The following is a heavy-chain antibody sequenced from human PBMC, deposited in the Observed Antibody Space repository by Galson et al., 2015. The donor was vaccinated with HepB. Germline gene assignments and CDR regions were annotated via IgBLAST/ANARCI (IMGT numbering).Heavy chain of an antibody. Sequence: SLRLSCAASGFIFDDYAMYWVRQAPGKGLEWVSGISWNSGSINYADSVKGRFTISRDNAKNSLYVQMNSVRVEDTALYYCVKGSDSSGYNHAFDIWGRGTMVIVSS. J-gene: IGHJ3*02. CDR3: VKGSDSSGYNHAFDI. V-gene: IGHV3-9*01. D-gene: IGHD3-22*01. CDR1: GFIFDDYA. CDR2: ISWNSGSI.